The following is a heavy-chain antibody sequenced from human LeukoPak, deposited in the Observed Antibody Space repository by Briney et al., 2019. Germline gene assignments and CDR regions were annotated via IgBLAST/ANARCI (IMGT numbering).Heavy chain of an antibody. V-gene: IGHV4-34*01. Sequence: GSLRLSCAASGFTFSTYVMSWVRQAPGKGLEWIGEINHSGSTNYNPSLKSRVTISVDTSKNQFSLKLSSVTAADTAVYYCARFIDYWGQGTLVTVSS. J-gene: IGHJ4*02. CDR1: GFTFSTYV. CDR3: ARFIDY. CDR2: INHSGST.